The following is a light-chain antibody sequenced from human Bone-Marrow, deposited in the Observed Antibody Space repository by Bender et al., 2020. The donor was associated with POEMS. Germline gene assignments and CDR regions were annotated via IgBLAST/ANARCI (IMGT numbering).Light chain of an antibody. Sequence: QSALTQPASVSGSPGQSITISCTATSSDVGSYILVSWYQQHPGKAPKLMLYEGTKRPSGVPDRFSGSKSDNTASLTVSGLQAEDEADYYCISYAGSNHVVVFGGGTKLTVL. CDR3: ISYAGSNHVVV. CDR1: SSDVGSYIL. V-gene: IGLV2-14*02. CDR2: EGT. J-gene: IGLJ3*02.